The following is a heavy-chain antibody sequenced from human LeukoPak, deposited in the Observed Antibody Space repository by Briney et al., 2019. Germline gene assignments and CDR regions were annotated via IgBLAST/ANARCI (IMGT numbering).Heavy chain of an antibody. Sequence: SETLSLTCTVSGGSISSYYWSWIRQPPGKGLEWIGYIYYSGSTNYNPSLESRVTISVDTSKNQFSLKLSSVTAADTAVYYCASLLRGSTAPHYWGQGTLVTVSS. CDR2: IYYSGST. J-gene: IGHJ4*02. CDR1: GGSISSYY. D-gene: IGHD3-10*01. V-gene: IGHV4-59*08. CDR3: ASLLRGSTAPHY.